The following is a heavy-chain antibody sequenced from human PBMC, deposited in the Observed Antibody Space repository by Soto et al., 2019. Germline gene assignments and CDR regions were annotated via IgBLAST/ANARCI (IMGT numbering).Heavy chain of an antibody. CDR2: IKSKTDGGTV. D-gene: IGHD5-18*01. V-gene: IGHV3-15*07. J-gene: IGHJ4*02. Sequence: PGGSLRLSCAVSGFTLSNVWMNWVRQAPGKGPEWVGRIKSKTDGGTVEYAAPVKDRFTISRDDSENTLYLQMNSLKTEDTAVYYCSHGYYQYFESWGQGT. CDR1: GFTLSNVW. CDR3: SHGYYQYFES.